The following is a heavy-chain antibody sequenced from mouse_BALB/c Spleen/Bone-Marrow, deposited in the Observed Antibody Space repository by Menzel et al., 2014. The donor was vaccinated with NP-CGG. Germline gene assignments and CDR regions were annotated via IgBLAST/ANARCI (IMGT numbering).Heavy chain of an antibody. Sequence: VQLQQPGLEQVKPGASVKMSCKASGYTFTSYVMHWVKQTPGQGLEWIGYINPYNDGTKYNEKFKGKATLTSDKSSSTAYMELSSLTSEDSAVYYCARRGRIAEALGYWGQGTTLTVSS. CDR3: ARRGRIAEALGY. J-gene: IGHJ2*01. CDR2: INPYNDGT. CDR1: GYTFTSYV. V-gene: IGHV1-14*01. D-gene: IGHD6-1*01.